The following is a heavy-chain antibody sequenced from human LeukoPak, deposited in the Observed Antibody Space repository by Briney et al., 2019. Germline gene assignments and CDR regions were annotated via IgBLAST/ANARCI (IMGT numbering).Heavy chain of an antibody. J-gene: IGHJ3*02. CDR1: GYSISSSNW. CDR2: IYYSGST. D-gene: IGHD1-7*01. Sequence: SETLSLTCAVSGYSISSSNWWGWIRQPPGKGLEWIGYIYYSGSTNHNPSLKSRVTMSVDTSKNQFSLKLSSVTAADTAVYYCARERTGTTQPGAFDIWGQGTMVTVSS. CDR3: ARERTGTTQPGAFDI. V-gene: IGHV4-28*03.